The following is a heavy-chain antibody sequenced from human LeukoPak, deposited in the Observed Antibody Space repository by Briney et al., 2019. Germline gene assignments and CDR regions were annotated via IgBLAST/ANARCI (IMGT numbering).Heavy chain of an antibody. CDR1: GGSFSDYY. V-gene: IGHV4-34*01. D-gene: IGHD3-3*01. CDR3: GSRRTAMFGVIKGPIDY. J-gene: IGHJ4*02. Sequence: SETLSLTCAVYGGSFSDYYWTWIRQPPGKGLEWIGEINHSGSPNNNPSLKSRVRISFDTSKNQFSLKLTSVTAADTAVYYCGSRRTAMFGVIKGPIDYWGQGTLGTVSS. CDR2: INHSGSP.